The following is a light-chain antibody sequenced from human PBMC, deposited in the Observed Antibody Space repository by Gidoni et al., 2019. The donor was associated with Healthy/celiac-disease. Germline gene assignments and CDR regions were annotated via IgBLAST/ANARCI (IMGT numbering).Light chain of an antibody. J-gene: IGLJ3*02. CDR2: EVS. Sequence: QSALPQPASVSGSPGQSITISCTGTSSDVGGYNYVSWYQQHPGKAPKLMIYEVSTRPSGVSKRFSGSKSGNTASLTISGLQAEDEADYYCSSYTSSSTWVFGGGTKLTVL. CDR3: SSYTSSSTWV. V-gene: IGLV2-14*01. CDR1: SSDVGGYNY.